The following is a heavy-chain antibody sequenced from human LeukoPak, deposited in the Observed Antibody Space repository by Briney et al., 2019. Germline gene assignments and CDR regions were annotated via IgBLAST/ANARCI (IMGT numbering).Heavy chain of an antibody. J-gene: IGHJ3*02. CDR1: GGSVSSYY. Sequence: SETLSLTCTVSGGSVSSYYWNWIRQPPGKRLEWIGYIYYSGSTNYNPSLKSRVTISVDTSKNQFSLKLNSITTADTAVYYCARVRLSGSYLDAFDIWGQGTMVTVSS. D-gene: IGHD1-26*01. V-gene: IGHV4-59*02. CDR3: ARVRLSGSYLDAFDI. CDR2: IYYSGST.